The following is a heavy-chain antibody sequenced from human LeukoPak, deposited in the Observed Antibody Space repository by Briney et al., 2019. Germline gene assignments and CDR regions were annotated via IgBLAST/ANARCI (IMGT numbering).Heavy chain of an antibody. CDR1: GYILTELS. V-gene: IGHV1-24*01. CDR3: VIMSHTVVPTARIYYYMDI. D-gene: IGHD1-1*01. Sequence: EATVKVSCKVSGYILTELSIHWVRQAPGKGLEWMGSFDPENAKTMSAQTFQGRVTMTEDTSTDTAYMELCSLRSDDTAIYYCVIMSHTVVPTARIYYYMDIWGTGTTVIVSS. J-gene: IGHJ6*03. CDR2: FDPENAKT.